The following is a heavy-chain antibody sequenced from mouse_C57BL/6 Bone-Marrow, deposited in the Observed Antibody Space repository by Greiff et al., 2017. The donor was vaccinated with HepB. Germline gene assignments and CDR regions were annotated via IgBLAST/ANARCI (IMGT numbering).Heavy chain of an antibody. CDR3: ARRLGDYYGSSYFDY. V-gene: IGHV1-18*01. CDR1: GYTFTDYN. Sequence: EVQLQQSGPELVKPGASVKIPCKASGYTFTDYNMDWVKQSHGKSLEWIGDINPNNGGTIYNQKFKGKATLTVDKSSSTAYMELRSLTSEDTAVYYCARRLGDYYGSSYFDYWGQGTTLTVSS. D-gene: IGHD1-1*01. J-gene: IGHJ2*01. CDR2: INPNNGGT.